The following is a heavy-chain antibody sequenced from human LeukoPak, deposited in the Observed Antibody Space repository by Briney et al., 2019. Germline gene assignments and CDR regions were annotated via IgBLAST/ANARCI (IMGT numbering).Heavy chain of an antibody. Sequence: GGSLRLSCAASGFTFSSYWMTWVRQAPGKGLEWVSAISGGGDITYYADSMKGRFTISRDNSKDTLFLQMHSLRPGDTAVYYCVREDTPATANYWGQGTLVTISS. J-gene: IGHJ4*02. CDR3: VREDTPATANY. CDR1: GFTFSSYW. V-gene: IGHV3-23*01. D-gene: IGHD2-21*02. CDR2: ISGGGDIT.